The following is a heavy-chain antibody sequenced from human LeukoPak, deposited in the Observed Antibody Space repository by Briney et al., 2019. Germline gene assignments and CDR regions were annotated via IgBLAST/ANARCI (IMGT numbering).Heavy chain of an antibody. CDR2: IYYSGST. CDR1: GGSFSSHY. Sequence: SETLSLTCTVSGGSFSSHYWSWIRQPPGKGLEWIAYIYYSGSTNYNPSLKSRVTISVDTSKSQFSLRLSSVTAADTAVYYCARHSTGGQYWYFDPWGRGTLVTVSS. V-gene: IGHV4-59*08. D-gene: IGHD3-16*01. J-gene: IGHJ2*01. CDR3: ARHSTGGQYWYFDP.